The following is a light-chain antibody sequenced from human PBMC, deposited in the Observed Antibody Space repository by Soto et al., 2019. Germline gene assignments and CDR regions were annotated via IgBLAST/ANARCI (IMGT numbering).Light chain of an antibody. V-gene: IGKV1-5*01. Sequence: DIQMTQSPSTLSASVGDRVTITCRASQSISNWLAWYQQKPKKPPKLLIYDASSLESGVPSRFSGGGSGTEFILTISSLQPDDFATYYCQQYNSPGTFGQGTKVEIK. CDR1: QSISNW. CDR2: DAS. CDR3: QQYNSPGT. J-gene: IGKJ1*01.